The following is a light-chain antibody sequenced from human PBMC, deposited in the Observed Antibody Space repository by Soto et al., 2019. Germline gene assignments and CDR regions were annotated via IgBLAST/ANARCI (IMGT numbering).Light chain of an antibody. Sequence: QSALTQPPSVSAAPGQKVTISCSESSSNIGNNYVSWYQHLPGTAPKLLIYDNNKRPSGIPDRFSGSKSGTSATLGITGLQTGDEADYYCGTWDSSLSAWVFGGGTKLTVL. CDR3: GTWDSSLSAWV. V-gene: IGLV1-51*01. J-gene: IGLJ3*02. CDR1: SSNIGNNY. CDR2: DNN.